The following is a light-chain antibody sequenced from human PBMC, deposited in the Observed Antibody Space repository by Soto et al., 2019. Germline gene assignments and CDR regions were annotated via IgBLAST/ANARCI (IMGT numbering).Light chain of an antibody. Sequence: EIVLTQSPATLSLSPGERATLSCRASQTVSFYLAWYQQKPGQAPRLLIYDASNRATGTPARFSGSGSGTDFTLTISSLEPEDFAVYYCQQRSNWPPFTFGPGTKVDI. CDR1: QTVSFY. CDR3: QQRSNWPPFT. V-gene: IGKV3-11*01. J-gene: IGKJ3*01. CDR2: DAS.